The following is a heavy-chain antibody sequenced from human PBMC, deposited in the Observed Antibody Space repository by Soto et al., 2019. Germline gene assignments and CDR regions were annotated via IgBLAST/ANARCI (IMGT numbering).Heavy chain of an antibody. CDR1: GFTFTSSA. CDR3: AADIVGATNFDY. D-gene: IGHD1-26*01. Sequence: SVKVSCKASGFTFTSSAVQWVRQARGQRLEWIGWIVVGSGNTNYAQKFQERVTITRDMSTSTAYMELSSLRSEDTAVYYCAADIVGATNFDYWGQGTLVTVSS. CDR2: IVVGSGNT. J-gene: IGHJ4*02. V-gene: IGHV1-58*01.